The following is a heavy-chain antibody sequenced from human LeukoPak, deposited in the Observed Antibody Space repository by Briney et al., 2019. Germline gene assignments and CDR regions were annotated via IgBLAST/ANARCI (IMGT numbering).Heavy chain of an antibody. Sequence: SVKVSCKASGGTFSSYAISWVRQAPGQGLEWMGRIIPILGIANYAQKFQGRVTITADKSTSTAYMELSSLRSEDTALYYCARWPTGGPIHWGQGTLVTVSS. CDR1: GGTFSSYA. D-gene: IGHD7-27*01. CDR2: IIPILGIA. CDR3: ARWPTGGPIH. J-gene: IGHJ4*02. V-gene: IGHV1-69*04.